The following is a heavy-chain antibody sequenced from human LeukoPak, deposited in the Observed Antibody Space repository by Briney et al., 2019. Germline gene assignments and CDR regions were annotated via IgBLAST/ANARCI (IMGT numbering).Heavy chain of an antibody. CDR1: GFTVSSNY. J-gene: IGHJ6*03. CDR3: ARVPADIAMAANSNYYYYYYMDV. V-gene: IGHV3-66*02. CDR2: IYSGGST. Sequence: PGGSLRLSCAASGFTVSSNYMSWVRQAPGKGLEWVSVIYSGGSTYYADSVKGRFTISRDNSKNTLYLQMNSLRAEDTAVYYCARVPADIAMAANSNYYYYYYMDVWGKGTTVTVSS. D-gene: IGHD5-18*01.